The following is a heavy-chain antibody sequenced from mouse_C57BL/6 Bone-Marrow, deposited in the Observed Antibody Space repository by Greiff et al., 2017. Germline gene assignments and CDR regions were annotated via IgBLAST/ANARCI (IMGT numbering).Heavy chain of an antibody. D-gene: IGHD2-9*01. CDR3: ARSYYGNDVSRDY. CDR2: IFPGSGST. V-gene: IGHV1-75*01. Sequence: QVQLQQSGPELVKPGASVKISCKASGYTFTDYYINWVKQRPGQGLEWIGWIFPGSGSTNYNEKFKGKATLTVDKSSSTAYMLLSSLTSEDSAVYLCARSYYGNDVSRDYWGQGTSVTVSS. J-gene: IGHJ4*01. CDR1: GYTFTDYY.